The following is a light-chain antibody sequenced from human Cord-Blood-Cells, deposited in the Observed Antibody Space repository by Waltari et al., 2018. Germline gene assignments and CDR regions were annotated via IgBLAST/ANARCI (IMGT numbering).Light chain of an antibody. CDR1: SSDVGGYSH. V-gene: IGLV2-8*01. CDR3: SSFAGSNNYV. J-gene: IGLJ1*01. Sequence: QSALTQPPAATGPAAQSVTITCPGTSSDVGGYSHVSWYQQHPGKAPKLMIYEVSTRPSAVPDRFSGSTSGTTASLTVSGRQAGDEATYSFSSFAGSNNYVFGSGTKVTVL. CDR2: EVS.